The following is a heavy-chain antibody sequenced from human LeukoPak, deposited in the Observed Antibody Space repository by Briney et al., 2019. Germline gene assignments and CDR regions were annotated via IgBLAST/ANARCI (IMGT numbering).Heavy chain of an antibody. D-gene: IGHD4-17*01. J-gene: IGHJ4*02. CDR1: GGSISSSSYY. Sequence: SETLSLTCPVSGGSISSSSYYWGWIRQPPGKGLEWIGSIYYSGTTYYNPSLKSRVTISVDTSKNQFSLKLSSVTAADTAVYYCARADYGDYVGFVDYWGQGTLVTVSS. CDR2: IYYSGTT. CDR3: ARADYGDYVGFVDY. V-gene: IGHV4-39*07.